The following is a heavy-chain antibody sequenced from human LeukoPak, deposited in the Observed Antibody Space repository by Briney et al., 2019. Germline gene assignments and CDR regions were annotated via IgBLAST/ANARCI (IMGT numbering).Heavy chain of an antibody. CDR2: ISYDGSNK. Sequence: PGGSLRLSCAASGFTFSSYGMHWVRQAPGKGLEWVAVISYDGSNKYYADSVKGRFTISRDNSKNTLYLQMNSLRAKDTAVYYCAKLWDYYGSGSYYNLYYFDYWGQGTLVTVSS. D-gene: IGHD3-10*01. CDR3: AKLWDYYGSGSYYNLYYFDY. V-gene: IGHV3-30*18. CDR1: GFTFSSYG. J-gene: IGHJ4*02.